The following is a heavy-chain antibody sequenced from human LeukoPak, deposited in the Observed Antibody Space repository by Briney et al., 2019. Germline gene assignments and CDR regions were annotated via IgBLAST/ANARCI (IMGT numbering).Heavy chain of an antibody. D-gene: IGHD1-26*01. CDR2: INTDGSST. V-gene: IGHV3-74*01. J-gene: IGHJ4*02. CDR1: GFTFSSYW. Sequence: GGSLRLSCAASGFTFSSYWMYWVRQAPGKGLVWVSRINTDGSSTSYADSVKGRFSISRDNAKNTLYLQMNSLRADDTAVYYCARQTGATTTGGYYFDHWGQGTLVTVSS. CDR3: ARQTGATTTGGYYFDH.